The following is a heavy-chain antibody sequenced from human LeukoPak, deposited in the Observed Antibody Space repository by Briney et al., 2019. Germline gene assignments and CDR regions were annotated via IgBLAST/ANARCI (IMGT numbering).Heavy chain of an antibody. Sequence: SETLSLTCAVYGGSFSGYYWSWIRQPPGKGLEWIGEINHSGSTNYNPSLKSRVTISVDTSKNQFSLKLSSVTAADTAVYYCARVTGYTIEDYFDYWGQGTLVTVSS. J-gene: IGHJ4*02. CDR1: GGSFSGYY. V-gene: IGHV4-34*01. CDR3: ARVTGYTIEDYFDY. CDR2: INHSGST. D-gene: IGHD3-9*01.